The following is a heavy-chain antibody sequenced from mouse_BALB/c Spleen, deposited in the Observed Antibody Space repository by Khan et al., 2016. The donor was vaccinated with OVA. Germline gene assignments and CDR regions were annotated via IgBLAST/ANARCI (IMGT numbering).Heavy chain of an antibody. CDR3: ARTITTAKGDCYDMDY. V-gene: IGHV5-6*01. CDR2: ISSGGHYT. J-gene: IGHJ4*01. CDR1: GFTFSSYG. Sequence: EVELVESGGDLVKPGGSRKLSCAASGFTFSSYGMSWVRQTPDKRLEWVATISSGGHYTYFPDSVRGRFTISRDNAKNTLYLQMSSLKSEDTAMYYCARTITTAKGDCYDMDYWGQGTSVTVSS. D-gene: IGHD1-2*01.